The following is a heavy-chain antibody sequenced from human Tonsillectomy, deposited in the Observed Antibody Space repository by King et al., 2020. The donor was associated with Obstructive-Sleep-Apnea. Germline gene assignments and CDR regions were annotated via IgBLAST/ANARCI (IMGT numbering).Heavy chain of an antibody. Sequence: QLQESGPGLVKPSETLSLTCTVSGGSISSYFWSWIRQPPGKGLAWIGYIHYSGSTNYNPSLKSRVTISVDTSKKQFSLRLSSVTAADTAVYYCARGGDSSSWYGGFDYWGHGTLVTVSS. V-gene: IGHV4-59*01. CDR3: ARGGDSSSWYGGFDY. J-gene: IGHJ4*01. CDR1: GGSISSYF. D-gene: IGHD6-13*01. CDR2: IHYSGST.